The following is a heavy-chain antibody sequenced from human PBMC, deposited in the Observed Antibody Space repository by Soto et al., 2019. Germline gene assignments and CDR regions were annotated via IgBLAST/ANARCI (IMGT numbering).Heavy chain of an antibody. D-gene: IGHD5-18*01. Sequence: SETLSLTCTVSGGSISSGGYYWSWIRQHPGKGLEWIGYIYYSGSTYYNPSLKSRVTISVDTSKNQFSLKLNSVTAADTAVYYCAREGRTGYSFGLDYWGEGLLVTVYS. V-gene: IGHV4-31*03. CDR1: GGSISSGGYY. CDR3: AREGRTGYSFGLDY. J-gene: IGHJ4*02. CDR2: IYYSGST.